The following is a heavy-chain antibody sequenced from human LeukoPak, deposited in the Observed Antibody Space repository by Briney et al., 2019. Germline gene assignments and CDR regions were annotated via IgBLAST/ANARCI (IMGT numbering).Heavy chain of an antibody. CDR3: AREQQWLVYMDV. Sequence: PGGSLRLSCAASGFTFSSYSMNWVRQAPGKGLEWVSYISSSSSTIYYADSVKGRITISRDNAKNSLYLQMNSLRAEDTAVYYCAREQQWLVYMDVWGKGTTVTVSS. D-gene: IGHD6-19*01. CDR2: ISSSSSTI. J-gene: IGHJ6*03. V-gene: IGHV3-48*01. CDR1: GFTFSSYS.